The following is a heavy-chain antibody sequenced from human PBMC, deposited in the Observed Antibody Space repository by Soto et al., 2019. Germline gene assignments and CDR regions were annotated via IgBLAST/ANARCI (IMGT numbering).Heavy chain of an antibody. Sequence: SETLSLTCGVSGGTVASSHWWSCVRQSPGGGLEWIGNVYHTGDTNFNPSLQSRVTISVDKSNNQFSLRLNSLTAADTAVYFCAREIVTAGGNNYFDPWGPGTLVTVYS. CDR3: AREIVTAGGNNYFDP. D-gene: IGHD2-21*02. CDR1: GGTVASSHW. V-gene: IGHV4-4*02. CDR2: VYHTGDT. J-gene: IGHJ5*02.